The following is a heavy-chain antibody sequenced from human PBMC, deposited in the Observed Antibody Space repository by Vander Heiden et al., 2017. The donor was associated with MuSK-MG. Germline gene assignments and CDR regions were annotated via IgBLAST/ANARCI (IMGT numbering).Heavy chain of an antibody. CDR2: INHSGST. CDR1: GGSFSGYY. CDR3: ARWEDDGDSIYPYYFDY. D-gene: IGHD4-17*01. Sequence: QVQLQQWGAGLLKPSETLSLTCAVYGGSFSGYYWSWIRQPPGKGLEWIGEINHSGSTNYNPSLKSRVTISVDTSKNQFSLKLSSVTAADTAVYYCARWEDDGDSIYPYYFDYWGQGTLVTVSS. V-gene: IGHV4-34*01. J-gene: IGHJ4*02.